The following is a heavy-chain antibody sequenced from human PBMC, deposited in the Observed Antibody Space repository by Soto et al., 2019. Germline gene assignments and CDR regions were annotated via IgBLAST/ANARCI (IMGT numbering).Heavy chain of an antibody. CDR2: IIPIFGTA. Sequence: ASVKVSCKASGGTFSSYAISWVRQAPGQGLEWMGGIIPIFGTANYAQKFQGRVTITADESTSTAYMELSSLRSEDTAVYYCARRAAPTGEGYYDSSGYSYGMDVWGQGTTVTVSS. D-gene: IGHD3-22*01. CDR3: ARRAAPTGEGYYDSSGYSYGMDV. CDR1: GGTFSSYA. V-gene: IGHV1-69*13. J-gene: IGHJ6*02.